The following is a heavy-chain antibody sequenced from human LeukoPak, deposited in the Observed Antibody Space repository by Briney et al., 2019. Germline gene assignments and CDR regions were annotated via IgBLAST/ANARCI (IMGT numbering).Heavy chain of an antibody. CDR2: ISGSGGST. D-gene: IGHD3-9*01. V-gene: IGHV3-23*01. CDR1: GFTFSSYA. Sequence: GGSLRLSCAASGFTFSSYAMSWVCQAPGKGLEWVSAISGSGGSTYYADSVKGRFTISRDNSKNTLYLQMNSLRAEDTAVYYCAKDLWRYFDWLLPDYWGQGTLVTVSS. J-gene: IGHJ4*02. CDR3: AKDLWRYFDWLLPDY.